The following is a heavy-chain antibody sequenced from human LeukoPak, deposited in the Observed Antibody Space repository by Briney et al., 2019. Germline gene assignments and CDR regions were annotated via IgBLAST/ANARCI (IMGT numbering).Heavy chain of an antibody. CDR2: IYYSGST. D-gene: IGHD6-13*01. V-gene: IGHV4-30-4*01. CDR3: AREGSSSWAPLDY. CDR1: GGSISSYY. J-gene: IGHJ4*02. Sequence: SETLSLTCTVSGGSISSYYWSWIRQPPGQGLEWIGYIYYSGSTYYNPSLKSRVTISVDTSKNQFSLKLSSVTAADTAVYYCAREGSSSWAPLDYWGQGTLVTVSS.